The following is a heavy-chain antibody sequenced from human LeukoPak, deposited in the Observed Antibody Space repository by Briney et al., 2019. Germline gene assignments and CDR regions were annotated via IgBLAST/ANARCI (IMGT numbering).Heavy chain of an antibody. V-gene: IGHV3-23*01. CDR1: GFTFSSYA. CDR3: AKAVGNSPYYFDF. CDR2: ISGSGGST. Sequence: GGSLRLSCAASGFTFSSYAMSWVRQAPGKGLEWVSAISGSGGSTYYADSVRGRFTISRDNSKNTLNLQMNSLRAEDTAVYFCAKAVGNSPYYFDFWGQGTLVTVSS. J-gene: IGHJ4*02.